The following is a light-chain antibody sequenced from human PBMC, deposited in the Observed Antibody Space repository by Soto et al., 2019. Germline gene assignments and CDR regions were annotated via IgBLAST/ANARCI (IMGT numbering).Light chain of an antibody. CDR1: ERVSRW. CDR3: QHYIAYSQA. J-gene: IGKJ1*01. Sequence: DIQMTQSPSTLSASVGDRVTITCRASERVSRWLACYQQKPGRTPKLLIFQASTLETGVPSRFSGSGSGTEYTLTISSLQPDDCATYFCQHYIAYSQAFGQGTKVEIK. CDR2: QAS. V-gene: IGKV1-5*03.